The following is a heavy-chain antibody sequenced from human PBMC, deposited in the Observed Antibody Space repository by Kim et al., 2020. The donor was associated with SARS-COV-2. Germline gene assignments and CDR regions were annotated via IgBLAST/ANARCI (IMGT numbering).Heavy chain of an antibody. V-gene: IGHV1-24*01. CDR3: ATSSPLPYYDILTGTHWFDP. CDR1: GYTLTELS. CDR2: FDPEDGET. D-gene: IGHD3-9*01. J-gene: IGHJ5*02. Sequence: ASVKVSCKVSGYTLTELSMHWVRQAPGKGLEWMGGFDPEDGETIYAQKFQGRVTMTEDTSTDTAYMELSSLRSEYTAVYYCATSSPLPYYDILTGTHWFDPWGQGTLVTVSS.